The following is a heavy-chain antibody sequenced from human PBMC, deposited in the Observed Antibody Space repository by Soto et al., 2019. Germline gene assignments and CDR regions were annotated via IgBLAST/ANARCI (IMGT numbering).Heavy chain of an antibody. D-gene: IGHD2-21*02. Sequence: QVQLQQWGAGLLKPSETLSLTCAVYGGSFSGYYWSWIRQPPGKGLEWIGEINHSGSTNYNPSLKSRVTISVDTSKNQFPLKLSSVTAADTAVYYCARVSYCGGDCYSRPYYYYGMDVWGQGTTVTVSS. CDR2: INHSGST. CDR3: ARVSYCGGDCYSRPYYYYGMDV. CDR1: GGSFSGYY. J-gene: IGHJ6*02. V-gene: IGHV4-34*01.